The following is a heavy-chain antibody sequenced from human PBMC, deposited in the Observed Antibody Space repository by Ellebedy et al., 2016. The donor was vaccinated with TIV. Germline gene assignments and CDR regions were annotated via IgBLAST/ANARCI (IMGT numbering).Heavy chain of an antibody. CDR2: IKQDGSEK. CDR1: GFTFSSYW. V-gene: IGHV3-7*01. CDR3: VRALRDTVMIDY. Sequence: GESLKISCAASGFTFSSYWMSWVLQAPAKGLEWVASIKQDGSEKYYVDSVKGRFTISRDNAKNSLYLQMNTLRTEDTAVYYCVRALRDTVMIDYWGQGTQVTVSS. D-gene: IGHD5-18*01. J-gene: IGHJ4*02.